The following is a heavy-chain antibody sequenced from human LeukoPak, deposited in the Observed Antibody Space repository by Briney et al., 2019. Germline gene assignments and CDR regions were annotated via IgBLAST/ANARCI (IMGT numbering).Heavy chain of an antibody. CDR1: GGSISSYY. CDR2: IYYSGST. D-gene: IGHD3-3*01. V-gene: IGHV4-59*12. Sequence: SETLSLTCTVSGGSISSYYWGWIRQPPGKGLEWIGYIYYSGSTNYNPSLKSRVTISVDTSKNQFSLKLSSVTAADTAVYYCARDQPRFGVGDNWFDPWGQGTLVTVSS. CDR3: ARDQPRFGVGDNWFDP. J-gene: IGHJ5*02.